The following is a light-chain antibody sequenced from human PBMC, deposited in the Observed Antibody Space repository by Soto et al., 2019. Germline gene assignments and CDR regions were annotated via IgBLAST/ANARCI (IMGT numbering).Light chain of an antibody. CDR3: QQRSTFT. CDR1: QSVSTY. Sequence: EIVLTQSPATLSLSPGERATLSCRASQSVSTYLAWYQQKPGQAPRLLIYGASNRATGIPARFRGSGSGTDFTLTISSLEPEDFAAYYCQQRSTFTFGGGTKVDIK. J-gene: IGKJ4*01. CDR2: GAS. V-gene: IGKV3-11*01.